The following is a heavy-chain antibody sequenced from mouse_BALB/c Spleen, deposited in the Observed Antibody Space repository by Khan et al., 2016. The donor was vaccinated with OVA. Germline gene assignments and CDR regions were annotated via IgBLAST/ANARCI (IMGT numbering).Heavy chain of an antibody. V-gene: IGHV1-7*01. Sequence: VQLQESGAELAKPGASVKMSCKASGYTFTSYWMHWIKQRPGQGLEWIGYINPTSGYTDYNQKFKDKATLTADKSSSTAYMQLSSPTSDDSAVYYCARDRIDYWGQGTALTVSS. CDR3: ARDRIDY. J-gene: IGHJ2*01. CDR1: GYTFTSYW. CDR2: INPTSGYT.